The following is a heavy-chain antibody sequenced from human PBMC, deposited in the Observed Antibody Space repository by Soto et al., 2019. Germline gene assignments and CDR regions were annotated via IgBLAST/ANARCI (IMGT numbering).Heavy chain of an antibody. D-gene: IGHD3-10*01. J-gene: IGHJ4*02. CDR2: ISSTSSPI. V-gene: IGHV3-48*02. Sequence: GGSLRPPCAASGVTFRTYGMNWVRQAPGKGLEWVSYISSTSSPIYYADPVKGRFTISRDNAKNSLYLQMNSLRDEDTAVYYCARDLGLVRGVLIFDYWGQGTPVTVSS. CDR3: ARDLGLVRGVLIFDY. CDR1: GVTFRTYG.